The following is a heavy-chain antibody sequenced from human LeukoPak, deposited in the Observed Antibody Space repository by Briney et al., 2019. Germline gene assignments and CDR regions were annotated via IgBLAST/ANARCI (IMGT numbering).Heavy chain of an antibody. Sequence: GASVKVSCKASGYTFTGYYMHWVRQAPGQGLEWMGWINPNSGGTNYAQKFQGRVTMTRDTSISTAYMELSRLRSDDTAVYYCASPGGGYCGGGSCPSDPRSFDIWGQGTMVTVSS. V-gene: IGHV1-2*02. CDR1: GYTFTGYY. CDR3: ASPGGGYCGGGSCPSDPRSFDI. J-gene: IGHJ3*02. CDR2: INPNSGGT. D-gene: IGHD2-15*01.